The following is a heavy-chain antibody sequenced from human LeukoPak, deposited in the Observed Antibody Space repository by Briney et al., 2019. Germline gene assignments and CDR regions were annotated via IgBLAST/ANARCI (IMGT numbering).Heavy chain of an antibody. CDR1: GGTFSSYA. J-gene: IGHJ5*02. CDR2: IIPIFGTA. CDR3: ARGWQQPVVLSDLELWFDP. V-gene: IGHV1-69*13. Sequence: SVKVSCKASGGTFSSYAISWVRQAPGQGLEWMGGIIPIFGTANYAQKFQGRVTITADESTSTAYMELSSLRSEDTAVYYCARGWQQPVVLSDLELWFDPWGQGTLVTVSS. D-gene: IGHD6-13*01.